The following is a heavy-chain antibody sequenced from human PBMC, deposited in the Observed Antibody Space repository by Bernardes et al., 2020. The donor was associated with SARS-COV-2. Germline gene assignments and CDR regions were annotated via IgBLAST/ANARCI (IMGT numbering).Heavy chain of an antibody. CDR3: ASDFGGNFDY. Sequence: GGSLRLSCAASGFSVSAYWMHWVRQAPGEGLVWVSRMNEDGRIVNYADSVKGRFTIYRDIADNKVYLQMNSLRADDTAVYYCASDFGGNFDYWGQGTLVTVSS. CDR2: MNEDGRIV. CDR1: GFSVSAYW. D-gene: IGHD2-15*01. J-gene: IGHJ4*02. V-gene: IGHV3-74*01.